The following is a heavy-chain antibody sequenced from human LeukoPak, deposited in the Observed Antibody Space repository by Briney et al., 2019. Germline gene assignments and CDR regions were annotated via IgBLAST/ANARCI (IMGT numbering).Heavy chain of an antibody. CDR2: LSGSGGST. CDR1: GFTFSSYG. CDR3: AKTIQWPYYFDC. D-gene: IGHD6-19*01. V-gene: IGHV3-23*01. Sequence: PGGSLRLSCAASGFTFSSYGLSWVRQAPGKGLEWVSALSGSGGSTYYADSMKGRFTISRDNSKNTLYLQMNSLRAEDTAVYYCAKTIQWPYYFDCWGQGTLVTVSS. J-gene: IGHJ4*02.